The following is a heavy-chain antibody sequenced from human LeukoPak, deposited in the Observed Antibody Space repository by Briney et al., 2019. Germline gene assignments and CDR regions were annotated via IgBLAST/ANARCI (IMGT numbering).Heavy chain of an antibody. CDR1: GYTFTGYY. V-gene: IGHV1-2*02. CDR2: INPNSGGT. CDR3: AATDGYIHRHPLYYLDY. D-gene: IGHD5-24*01. Sequence: ASVKVSCKASGYTFTGYYMHWVRQAPGQGLEWMGWINPNSGGTNYAQKFQGRVTVITDDSTNTAYMEVSSLRYDDTAIYYCAATDGYIHRHPLYYLDYWGQGTLVIVSS. J-gene: IGHJ4*02.